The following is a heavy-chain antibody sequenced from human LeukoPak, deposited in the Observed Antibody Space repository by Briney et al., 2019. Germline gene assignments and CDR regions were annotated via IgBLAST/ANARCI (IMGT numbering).Heavy chain of an antibody. CDR3: ARIGYGVSFDY. CDR2: ISSSGNAI. V-gene: IGHV3-48*03. Sequence: PGGPLRLSCAASGFTFSSYEMNWVRQAPGQGLEWVSYISSSGNAIYYADSVKGRFTISRDNAKNSLYLQMNSLRAEGTAVYYCARIGYGVSFDYWGQGSLVTVSS. CDR1: GFTFSSYE. D-gene: IGHD4/OR15-4a*01. J-gene: IGHJ4*02.